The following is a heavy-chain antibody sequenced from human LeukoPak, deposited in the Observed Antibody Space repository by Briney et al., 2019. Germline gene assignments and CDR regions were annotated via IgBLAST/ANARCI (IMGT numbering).Heavy chain of an antibody. CDR1: GGSISSGGYY. CDR3: ARSGCSSTSCYVREPSNCPACWFDP. D-gene: IGHD2-2*01. CDR2: ISYSASA. J-gene: IGHJ5*02. V-gene: IGHV4-31*03. Sequence: SETLSLTCTVSGGSISSGGYYWSWIRQHPGKGLEWIGYISYSASAYYNPSLKSRVTISVDTSENQFSLKLSSVTAADTAVYYCARSGCSSTSCYVREPSNCPACWFDPWGQGTLVTVSS.